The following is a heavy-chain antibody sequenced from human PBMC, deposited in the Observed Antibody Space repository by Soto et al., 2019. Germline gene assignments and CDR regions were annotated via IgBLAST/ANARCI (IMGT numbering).Heavy chain of an antibody. V-gene: IGHV4-34*01. J-gene: IGHJ4*02. D-gene: IGHD6-19*01. Sequence: QVLLQQWGAGLLKPSETLSLTCAVYGGSFSGYYWSWIRQPPGKGLEWIGEINHSGDTKCNPSLKSRVTISVDTSKNQFSLKVNSVTAADTAVYYCARVEVSQWLINYWGQGTLVTVSS. CDR1: GGSFSGYY. CDR3: ARVEVSQWLINY. CDR2: INHSGDT.